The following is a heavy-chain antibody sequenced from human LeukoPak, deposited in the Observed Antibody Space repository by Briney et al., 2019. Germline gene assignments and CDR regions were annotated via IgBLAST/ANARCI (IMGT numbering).Heavy chain of an antibody. Sequence: SVKVSCKASGGTFSSYAISWVRQAPGQGLEWMGRIIPIFGTANYAQNFQGRVTLPPDDSTSTAYMELSRLRSEDTAVYYCARSLPPFSHYYDSPLLLNAFDLWGQGTMVTVSS. J-gene: IGHJ3*01. D-gene: IGHD3-22*01. CDR2: IIPIFGTA. CDR3: ARSLPPFSHYYDSPLLLNAFDL. CDR1: GGTFSSYA. V-gene: IGHV1-69*13.